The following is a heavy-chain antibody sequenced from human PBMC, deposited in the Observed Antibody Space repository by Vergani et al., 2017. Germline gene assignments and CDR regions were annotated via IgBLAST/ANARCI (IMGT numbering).Heavy chain of an antibody. J-gene: IGHJ2*01. CDR2: IYYSGST. V-gene: IGHV4-39*01. D-gene: IGHD2-21*02. CDR3: ASHIVVVTAHFDL. Sequence: QLQLQESGPGLVKPSETLSLTCTVSGGSISSSSYYWGWIRQPPGKGREWIGSIYYSGSTYYNPSLKSRVTISVDTSKNQFSLKLSSVTAADTAVYYCASHIVVVTAHFDLWGRGTLVTVSS. CDR1: GGSISSSSYY.